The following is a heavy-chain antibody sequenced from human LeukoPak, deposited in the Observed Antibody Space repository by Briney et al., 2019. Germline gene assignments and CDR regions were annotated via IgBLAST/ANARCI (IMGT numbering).Heavy chain of an antibody. CDR3: ARATTVVSDYYYYMDV. CDR2: MNPNSGNT. V-gene: IGHV1-8*03. Sequence: ASVKVSCKASGYTFTSYDINWERQATGQGLEWMGWMNPNSGNTGYAQKFQGRVTITRNTSISTAYMELSSLRSEDTAVYYCARATTVVSDYYYYMDVWGKGTTVTVSS. CDR1: GYTFTSYD. J-gene: IGHJ6*03. D-gene: IGHD4-23*01.